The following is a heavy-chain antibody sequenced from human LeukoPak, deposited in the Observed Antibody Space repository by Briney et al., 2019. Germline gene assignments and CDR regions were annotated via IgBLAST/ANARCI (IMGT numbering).Heavy chain of an antibody. CDR3: ARGEAYCGGDCYSPGDY. Sequence: ASVKVSCKASGYTFTGYYMHWVRQAPGQGLEWMGWINPNSGGTNYAQKFQGRVTMTRDTSISTAYMELSRLRSNDTAVYYCARGEAYCGGDCYSPGDYWGQGTLVTVSS. V-gene: IGHV1-2*02. CDR2: INPNSGGT. D-gene: IGHD2-21*01. CDR1: GYTFTGYY. J-gene: IGHJ4*02.